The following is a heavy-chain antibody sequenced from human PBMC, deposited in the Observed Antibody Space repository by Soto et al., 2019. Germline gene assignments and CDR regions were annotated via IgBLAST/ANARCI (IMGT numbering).Heavy chain of an antibody. CDR1: GFTFSSYG. J-gene: IGHJ4*02. D-gene: IGHD3-22*01. Sequence: QVQLVESGGGVVQPGRSLRLSCAASGFTFSSYGMHWVRQAPGKGLEWVAVISYDGSNKYYADSVKGRFTISRDNSKNTLYLQMNSLRAEDTAVYYCAKVRPKMDYYDSSGYQYYFDYWGQGTLVTVSS. V-gene: IGHV3-30*18. CDR2: ISYDGSNK. CDR3: AKVRPKMDYYDSSGYQYYFDY.